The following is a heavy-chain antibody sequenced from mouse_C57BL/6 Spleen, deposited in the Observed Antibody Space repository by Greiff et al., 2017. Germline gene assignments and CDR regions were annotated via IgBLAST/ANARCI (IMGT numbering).Heavy chain of an antibody. V-gene: IGHV14-1*01. Sequence: VQLQQSGAELVRPGASVKLSCTASGFNIKDYYMHWVKQRPEQGLEWIGRIDPEDGDTEYAPKFQGKATMTADTSSNTASLQLSSLTSEDPSVYYRSTDRSGAWCAYWGQGTLV. CDR2: IDPEDGDT. D-gene: IGHD3-2*02. J-gene: IGHJ3*01. CDR1: GFNIKDYY. CDR3: STDRSGAWCAY.